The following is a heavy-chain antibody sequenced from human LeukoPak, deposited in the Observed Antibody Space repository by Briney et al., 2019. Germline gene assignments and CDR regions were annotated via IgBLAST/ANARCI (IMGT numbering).Heavy chain of an antibody. V-gene: IGHV4-61*02. J-gene: IGHJ4*02. CDR2: IYGSGST. Sequence: SETLSLTCTVSGGSISSGRYDWSWIRQPAGKGLEWIGRIYGSGSTDYNPSLQSRVTISADASKNQFSLRLSSVTAADTAVYYCALSSYSYGTTRPVDYWGQGTLVTVSS. CDR1: GGSISSGRYD. D-gene: IGHD5-18*01. CDR3: ALSSYSYGTTRPVDY.